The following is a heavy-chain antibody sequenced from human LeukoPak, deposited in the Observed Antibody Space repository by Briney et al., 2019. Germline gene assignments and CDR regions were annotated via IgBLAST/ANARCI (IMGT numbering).Heavy chain of an antibody. Sequence: GASVKVSCKASGYTFTSYGISWVRQAPGQGLEWMGWISAYNGNTNYAQKLQGRVTMTTDTSTSTAYMELRSLRSEDTAVYYCATDKTQSPPYYYYGMDVWGQGTTVTVSS. CDR2: ISAYNGNT. V-gene: IGHV1-18*01. CDR3: ATDKTQSPPYYYYGMDV. J-gene: IGHJ6*02. CDR1: GYTFTSYG.